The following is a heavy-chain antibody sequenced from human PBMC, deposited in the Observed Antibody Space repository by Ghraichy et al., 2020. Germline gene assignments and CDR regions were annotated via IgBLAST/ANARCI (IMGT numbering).Heavy chain of an antibody. Sequence: GGSLRLSCTASGFTFGDYAMSWFRQAPGKGLEWVGFIRSKAYGGTTEYAASVKGRFTISRDDSKSIAYLQMNSLKTEDTAVYYCTRVLRGSVDVYGMDVWGQGTTVTVSS. CDR2: IRSKAYGGTT. V-gene: IGHV3-49*03. J-gene: IGHJ6*02. CDR1: GFTFGDYA. D-gene: IGHD6-19*01. CDR3: TRVLRGSVDVYGMDV.